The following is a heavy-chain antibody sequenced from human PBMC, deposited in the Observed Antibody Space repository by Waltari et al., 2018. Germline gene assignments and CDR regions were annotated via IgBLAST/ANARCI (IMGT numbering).Heavy chain of an antibody. CDR1: GFTFSNAW. CDR2: IKSKTDGGTT. V-gene: IGHV3-15*01. J-gene: IGHJ1*01. D-gene: IGHD2-2*01. Sequence: EVQLVESGGGLVKPGGSLRLSCAASGFTFSNAWMSWVRKAPGKGLEWVGRIKSKTDGGTTDYAAPVKGRFTISRDDSKNTLYLQMNSLKTEDTAVYYCTTDLSFAIQLQHWGQGTLVTVSS. CDR3: TTDLSFAIQLQH.